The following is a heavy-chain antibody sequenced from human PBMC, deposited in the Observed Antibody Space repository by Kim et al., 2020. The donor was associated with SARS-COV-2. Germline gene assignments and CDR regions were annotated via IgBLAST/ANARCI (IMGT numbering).Heavy chain of an antibody. Sequence: STISYADSVKGRFTISRDNAKNSLYLQMNSLRDEDTAVYYCARDLGGIYYWGQGTLVTVSS. J-gene: IGHJ4*02. V-gene: IGHV3-48*02. D-gene: IGHD2-15*01. CDR3: ARDLGGIYY. CDR2: STI.